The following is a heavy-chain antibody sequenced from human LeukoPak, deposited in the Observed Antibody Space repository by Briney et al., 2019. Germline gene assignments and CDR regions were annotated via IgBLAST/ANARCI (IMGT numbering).Heavy chain of an antibody. V-gene: IGHV1-69*13. J-gene: IGHJ5*02. D-gene: IGHD6-13*01. CDR1: GGTFSSYA. CDR3: ARGNLPGIAAGTTTISYWFDP. Sequence: SVKVSCKASGGTFSSYAISWVRQAPGQGLEWMGGTIPIFGTANYAQKFQGRVTITADESTSTAYMELSSLRSEDTAVYYCARGNLPGIAAGTTTISYWFDPWGQGTLVTVSS. CDR2: TIPIFGTA.